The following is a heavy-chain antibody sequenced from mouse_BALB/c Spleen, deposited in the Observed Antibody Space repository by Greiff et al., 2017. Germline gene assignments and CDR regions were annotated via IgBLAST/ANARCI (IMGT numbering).Heavy chain of an antibody. J-gene: IGHJ2*01. Sequence: DLVKPGASVKLSCKASGYTFTSYWINWIKQRPGQGLEWIGRIAPGSGSTYYNEMFKGKATLTVDTSSSTAYIQLSSLSSEDSAVYFCARRRNDGYYPFYFDYWGQGTTLTVSS. CDR3: ARRRNDGYYPFYFDY. CDR1: GYTFTSYW. CDR2: IAPGSGST. D-gene: IGHD2-3*01. V-gene: IGHV1S41*01.